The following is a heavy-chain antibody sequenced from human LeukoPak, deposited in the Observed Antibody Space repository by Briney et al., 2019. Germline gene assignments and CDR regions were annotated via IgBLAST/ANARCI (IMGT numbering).Heavy chain of an antibody. CDR2: VYFSVNT. J-gene: IGHJ4*02. CDR3: AKENKDYGDYMAPDY. CDR1: GASISNHC. Sequence: SETLSLTCIVSGASISNHCWSWIRQPPGKGMEWIGYVYFSVNTRYNPSLNRRVTISLDRPKNRVPLKLTSVTAADTAVYYCAKENKDYGDYMAPDYWGQGTQVIVSS. V-gene: IGHV4-59*11. D-gene: IGHD4-17*01.